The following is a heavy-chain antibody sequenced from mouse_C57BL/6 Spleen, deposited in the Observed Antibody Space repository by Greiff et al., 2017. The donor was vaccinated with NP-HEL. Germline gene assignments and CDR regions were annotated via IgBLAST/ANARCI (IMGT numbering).Heavy chain of an antibody. J-gene: IGHJ1*03. V-gene: IGHV5-4*01. D-gene: IGHD1-1*01. CDR1: GFTFSSYA. CDR3: ARERGSSWDFDV. Sequence: EVMLVESGGGLVKPGGSLKLSCAASGFTFSSYAMSWVRQTPEKRLEWVATISDGGSYTYYPDNVKGRFTISRDNAKNNLYLQMSHLKAEDTAMYYCARERGSSWDFDVWGTGTTVTVSS. CDR2: ISDGGSYT.